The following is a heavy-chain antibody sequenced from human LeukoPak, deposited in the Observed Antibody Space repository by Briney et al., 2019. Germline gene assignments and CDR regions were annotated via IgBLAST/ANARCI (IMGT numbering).Heavy chain of an antibody. V-gene: IGHV1-2*02. CDR2: INPNSGGT. CDR1: GYTFTGYY. J-gene: IGHJ4*02. D-gene: IGHD3-22*01. CDR3: AGGYYDSSGYYFPFDY. Sequence: ASVKVSCKASGYTFTGYYMHWVRQAPGQGLEWMGWINPNSGGTNYAQKFQGRVTMTRDTSISTAYMELSRLRSDDTAVYYCAGGYYDSSGYYFPFDYWGQGTLVTVSS.